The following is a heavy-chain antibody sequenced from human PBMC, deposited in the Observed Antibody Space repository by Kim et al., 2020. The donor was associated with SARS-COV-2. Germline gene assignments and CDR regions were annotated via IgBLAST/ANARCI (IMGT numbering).Heavy chain of an antibody. CDR1: GGSFSGYY. D-gene: IGHD3-10*01. J-gene: IGHJ5*02. V-gene: IGHV4-34*01. CDR3: ARGRRITMVRGVLNWFDP. CDR2: INHSGST. Sequence: SETLSLTCAVYGGSFSGYYWSWIRQPPGKGLEWIGEINHSGSTNYNPSLKSRVTISVDTSKNQFSLKLSSVTAADTAVYYCARGRRITMVRGVLNWFDPWGQGTLVTVSS.